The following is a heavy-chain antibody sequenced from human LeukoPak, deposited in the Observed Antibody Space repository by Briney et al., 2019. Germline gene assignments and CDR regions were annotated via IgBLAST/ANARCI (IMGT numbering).Heavy chain of an antibody. Sequence: PGRSLRLSCAASGFTFDDYAMHWVRQAPGKGLEWVSGISWNSGSIGYADSVKGRFTISRDNAKNSLYLQMNSLRAEDTALYYCAKDINPFGVVIINPYYYGMDVWGQGTTVTVSS. D-gene: IGHD3-3*01. J-gene: IGHJ6*02. CDR3: AKDINPFGVVIINPYYYGMDV. V-gene: IGHV3-9*01. CDR1: GFTFDDYA. CDR2: ISWNSGSI.